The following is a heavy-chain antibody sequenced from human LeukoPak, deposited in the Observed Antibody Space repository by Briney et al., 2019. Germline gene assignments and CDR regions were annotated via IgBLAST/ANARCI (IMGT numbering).Heavy chain of an antibody. D-gene: IGHD4-17*01. Sequence: GGPLRLSCAASGFTFSSYAMSWVRQAPGKGLEWVSAISGSGGSTYYADSVKGRFTISRDNSKNTLYLQMNSPRAEDTAVYYCAKDLYGDYVVTFDYWGQGTLVTVSS. J-gene: IGHJ4*02. CDR1: GFTFSSYA. CDR2: ISGSGGST. V-gene: IGHV3-23*01. CDR3: AKDLYGDYVVTFDY.